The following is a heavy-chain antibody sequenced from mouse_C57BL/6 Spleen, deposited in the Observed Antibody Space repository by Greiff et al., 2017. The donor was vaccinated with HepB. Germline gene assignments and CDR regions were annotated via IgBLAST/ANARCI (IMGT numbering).Heavy chain of an antibody. CDR3: VRQDYGSSYFDY. V-gene: IGHV10-1*01. Sequence: DVKLVESGGGLVQPKGSLKLSCAASGFSFNTYAMNWVRQAPGTGLEWVARIRSKSNNYATYYADSVKDRFTISRDDSESMLYLQMNNLKTEDTAMYYCVRQDYGSSYFDYWGQGTTLTVS. CDR1: GFSFNTYA. CDR2: IRSKSNNYAT. J-gene: IGHJ2*01. D-gene: IGHD1-1*01.